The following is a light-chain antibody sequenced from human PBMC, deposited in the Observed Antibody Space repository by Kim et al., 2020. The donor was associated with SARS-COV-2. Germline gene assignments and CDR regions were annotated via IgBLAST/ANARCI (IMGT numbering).Light chain of an antibody. CDR1: QSISSN. Sequence: EIVMTQSPATLSVSPGERATLSCRATQSISSNLAWDQQKPGQAPSLLMYAASTRATGVTPRFSGSGSGTEFTLTITSLQSEDFVLYNCQQGSNWPPTFGQGTKLEI. V-gene: IGKV3D-15*01. J-gene: IGKJ2*01. CDR3: QQGSNWPPT. CDR2: AAS.